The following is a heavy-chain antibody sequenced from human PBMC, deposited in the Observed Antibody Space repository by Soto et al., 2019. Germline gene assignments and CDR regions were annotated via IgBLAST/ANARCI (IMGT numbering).Heavy chain of an antibody. J-gene: IGHJ5*02. CDR3: ARDHVSIMTEAGRSGWFDP. V-gene: IGHV1-69*06. Sequence: QVQLVQSGAEVKKPGSSVKVSCKASGGTFKTYVITWVRQAPGQGLEWMGGIIPLFGTANYAQKFQGRVTITADKSTNIVYMELSSLRADDTAVYYCARDHVSIMTEAGRSGWFDPWGQGTLVTVSS. D-gene: IGHD3-16*01. CDR1: GGTFKTYV. CDR2: IIPLFGTA.